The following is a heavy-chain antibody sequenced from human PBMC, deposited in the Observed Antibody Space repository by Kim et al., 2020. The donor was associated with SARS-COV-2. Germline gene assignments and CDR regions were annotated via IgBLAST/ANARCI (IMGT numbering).Heavy chain of an antibody. Sequence: SVKGRVTISRDKAKDEQYMQMNSLRAEDKAVYYCAREGDGYNLSYYGMDVWGQGTTVTVSS. J-gene: IGHJ6*02. CDR3: AREGDGYNLSYYGMDV. D-gene: IGHD5-12*01. V-gene: IGHV3-11*06.